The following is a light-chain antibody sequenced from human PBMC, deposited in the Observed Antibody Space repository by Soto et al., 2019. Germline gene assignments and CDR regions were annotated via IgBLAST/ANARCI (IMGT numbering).Light chain of an antibody. Sequence: VMTQSPVTLSASPGQRVILSCRASQSVYNNLAWYQQKPGQAPRLLIFGASTRAAGVPARFSGRGSGTDFTLTITSLQSEDFAVYYCQQYNDWPPWTFGQGTNVEIK. V-gene: IGKV3-15*01. J-gene: IGKJ1*01. CDR1: QSVYNN. CDR3: QQYNDWPPWT. CDR2: GAS.